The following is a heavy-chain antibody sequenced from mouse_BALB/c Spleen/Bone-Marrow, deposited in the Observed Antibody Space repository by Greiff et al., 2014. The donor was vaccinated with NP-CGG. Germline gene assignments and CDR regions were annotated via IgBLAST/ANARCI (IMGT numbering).Heavy chain of an antibody. CDR3: ARSNYVGYYAMDY. Sequence: EVKLMESGGGLVQPGGSRKLSCAASGFTFSSFGIHWVRQAPEKGLEWVAYISSDSSTIYYADTVKGRFTISRDNPKNTLFLQMTSLRSEDTAMYYCARSNYVGYYAMDYWGQGTSVTVSP. CDR1: GFTFSSFG. J-gene: IGHJ4*01. CDR2: ISSDSSTI. D-gene: IGHD1-1*01. V-gene: IGHV5-17*02.